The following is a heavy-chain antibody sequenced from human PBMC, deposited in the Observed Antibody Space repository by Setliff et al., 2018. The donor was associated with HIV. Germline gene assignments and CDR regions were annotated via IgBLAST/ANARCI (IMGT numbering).Heavy chain of an antibody. Sequence: SGPTLVNPTQTLTLTCTFSGFSLSTSGMCVSWIRQPPGKALEWLARIDWDDDKYYSTSLKTRLTISKDTSKNQVVLTMTNMDPVDTATYYCARLRFGELLNAFDIWGQGTMVTVSS. D-gene: IGHD3-10*01. CDR3: ARLRFGELLNAFDI. J-gene: IGHJ3*02. CDR2: IDWDDDK. CDR1: GFSLSTSGMC. V-gene: IGHV2-70*11.